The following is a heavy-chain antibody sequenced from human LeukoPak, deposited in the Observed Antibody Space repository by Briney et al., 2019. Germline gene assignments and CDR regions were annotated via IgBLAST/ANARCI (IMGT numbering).Heavy chain of an antibody. V-gene: IGHV3-15*01. CDR1: GFTFSNAW. Sequence: GGSLRLSCAASGFTFSNAWMSWVRQAPGKGLEWVGRIKSKTDGGTTDYAAPVKGRFTIPRDDSKNTLYLQTNSLKTEDTAVYYCTTEGGSYFFDIWGQGTMVTVSS. J-gene: IGHJ3*02. CDR2: IKSKTDGGTT. CDR3: TTEGGSYFFDI. D-gene: IGHD1-26*01.